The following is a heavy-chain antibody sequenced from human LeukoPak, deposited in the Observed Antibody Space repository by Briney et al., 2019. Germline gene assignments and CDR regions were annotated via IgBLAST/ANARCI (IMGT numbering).Heavy chain of an antibody. D-gene: IGHD1-26*01. CDR1: GGSTSIYS. J-gene: IGHJ4*02. CDR2: IYNTGST. Sequence: SETLSLTCTVSGGSTSIYSWNWIRQPAGKGLEWIGRIYNTGSTNYNPSLKSRVTKSVDTSTNRLSLNLSPVTAADTAVYYCARDGGGTGRPFDFWGQGTLVTVSS. V-gene: IGHV4-4*07. CDR3: ARDGGGTGRPFDF.